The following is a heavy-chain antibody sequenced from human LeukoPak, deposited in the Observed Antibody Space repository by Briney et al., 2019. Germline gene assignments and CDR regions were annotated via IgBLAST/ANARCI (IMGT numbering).Heavy chain of an antibody. CDR1: GDSVSRDSIA. D-gene: IGHD3-10*01. CDR2: TYYRSAWYN. CDR3: AREEAGTYGFQY. V-gene: IGHV6-1*01. J-gene: IGHJ4*02. Sequence: SQTLSLTCAISGDSVSRDSIAWNWIRQSPSRGLEWLGRTYYRSAWYNDYAFSVKGRIAINADTSKNHFSLQLNSVTPEDTAVYYCAREEAGTYGFQYWGQGTQVTVSS.